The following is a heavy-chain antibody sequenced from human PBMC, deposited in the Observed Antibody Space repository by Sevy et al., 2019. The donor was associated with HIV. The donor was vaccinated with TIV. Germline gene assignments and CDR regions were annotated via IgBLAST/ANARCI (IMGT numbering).Heavy chain of an antibody. CDR1: GFTLNSYW. CDR3: VKEGRDDFNPYLDF. J-gene: IGHJ4*02. CDR2: VSRNGGTP. V-gene: IGHV3-23*01. Sequence: GGSLRLSCVASGFTLNSYWMNWVRQAPGRGLEWVARVSRNGGTPEYGDSAKGRFTISRDNSKNTVYLQLKELRAEDTALYYCVKEGRDDFNPYLDFWGQGILVTVSS. D-gene: IGHD3-10*01.